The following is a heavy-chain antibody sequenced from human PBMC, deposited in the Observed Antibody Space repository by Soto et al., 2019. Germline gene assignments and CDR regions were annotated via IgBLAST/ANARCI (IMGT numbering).Heavy chain of an antibody. CDR1: GYTFTSYA. J-gene: IGHJ5*02. D-gene: IGHD2-15*01. Sequence: QVQLVQSGAEVKKPGASVKVSCKASGYTFTSYAMHWVRQAPGQRLEWMGWINAGNGNTKYSQKFQGRVTITRDTSASTAYMELSSLRSEDTAVYYCARDNLDSVVVVEEGFDPWGQGTLVTVSS. CDR2: INAGNGNT. CDR3: ARDNLDSVVVVEEGFDP. V-gene: IGHV1-3*01.